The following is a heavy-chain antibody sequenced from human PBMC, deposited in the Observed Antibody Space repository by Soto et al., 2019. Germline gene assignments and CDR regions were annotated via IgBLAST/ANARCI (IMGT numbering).Heavy chain of an antibody. CDR3: ARDSHVGSGWQLTADY. J-gene: IGHJ4*02. CDR1: GFTFVSYG. D-gene: IGHD6-19*01. V-gene: IGHV3-33*01. CDR2: IWYDGSNK. Sequence: AWGSLRLSCAASGFTFVSYGIHFCRHSPFKWLEWVAVIWYDGSNKYYAESVKGRFTISRDNSKNTLYLQMNSLRAEDTAVYYCARDSHVGSGWQLTADYWGQGTLVTVSS.